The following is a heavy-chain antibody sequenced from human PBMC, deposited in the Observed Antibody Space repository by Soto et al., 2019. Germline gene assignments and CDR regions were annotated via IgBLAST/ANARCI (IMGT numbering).Heavy chain of an antibody. CDR1: GYSFTSYL. CDR2: IYPGDSDT. Sequence: XESLKIFCKGSGYSFTSYLIGWVRQMPGKGLEWMGIIYPGDSDTRYSPSFQGQVTISADKSISTAYLQWSSLKASDTAMYYCARFKYSSSHYYYYYGMDVWGQGTTVTVS. D-gene: IGHD6-6*01. J-gene: IGHJ6*02. V-gene: IGHV5-51*01. CDR3: ARFKYSSSHYYYYYGMDV.